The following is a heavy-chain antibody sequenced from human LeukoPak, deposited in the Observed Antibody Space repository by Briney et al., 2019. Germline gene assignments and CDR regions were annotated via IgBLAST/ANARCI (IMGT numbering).Heavy chain of an antibody. D-gene: IGHD3-22*01. Sequence: SETLSLTCTVSGGSSSSSSYYWGWIREPPGKWLEWIGSIYYSGSTYYNPSLKSPVTIAVDTSKNQFSLKLSSVTAADTAVYYCARHDYDSSGYYTNWYFDLWGRGTLVTVSS. CDR3: ARHDYDSSGYYTNWYFDL. V-gene: IGHV4-39*01. J-gene: IGHJ2*01. CDR2: IYYSGST. CDR1: GGSSSSSSYY.